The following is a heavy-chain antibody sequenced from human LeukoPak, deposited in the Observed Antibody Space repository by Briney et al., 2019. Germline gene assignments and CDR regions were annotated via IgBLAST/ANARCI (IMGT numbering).Heavy chain of an antibody. CDR1: GFTFSSYA. Sequence: PGGSLRLSCAASGFTFSSYAVSWVRQAPGKGLEWVSAISGSGGSTYYADSVKGRFTISRDNSKNTLYLQMNSLRAEDTAVYCCAKEYYYDSSGYPIDYWGQGTLVTVSS. CDR2: ISGSGGST. CDR3: AKEYYYDSSGYPIDY. V-gene: IGHV3-23*01. D-gene: IGHD3-22*01. J-gene: IGHJ4*02.